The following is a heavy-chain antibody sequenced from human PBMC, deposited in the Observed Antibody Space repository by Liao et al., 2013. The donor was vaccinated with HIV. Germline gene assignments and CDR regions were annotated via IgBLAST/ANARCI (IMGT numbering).Heavy chain of an antibody. CDR2: IHYGGST. V-gene: IGHV4-39*07. CDR1: GGSISTGSYF. J-gene: IGHJ4*02. D-gene: IGHD4-23*01. Sequence: QLQLQESGPGLVKPSETLSLTCTVSGGSISTGSYFWGWIRQPPGKGLEWIGSIHYGGSTYYKPSLKSRVTISVDTSKNQFSLKLSSVTAADTAVYYCASSSGGHPYDYWGQGTLVTVSS. CDR3: ASSSGGHPYDY.